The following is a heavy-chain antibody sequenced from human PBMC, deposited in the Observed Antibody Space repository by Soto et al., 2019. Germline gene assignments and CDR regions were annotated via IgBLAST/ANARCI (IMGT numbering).Heavy chain of an antibody. CDR1: GGSFSGYY. V-gene: IGHV4-34*01. Sequence: QVQLQQWGAGLLKPSETLSLTCAVYGGSFSGYYWSWIRQPPGKGLEWIGEINHSGSTNHNPSLKSRVTISVDTSKNQFSLKLSSVTAADTAVYYCARGPRGSRGANWFDPWGQGTLVTVSS. CDR2: INHSGST. J-gene: IGHJ5*02. D-gene: IGHD1-26*01. CDR3: ARGPRGSRGANWFDP.